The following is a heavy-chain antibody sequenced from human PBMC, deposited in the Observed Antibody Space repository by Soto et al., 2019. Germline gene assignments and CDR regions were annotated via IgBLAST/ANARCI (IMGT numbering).Heavy chain of an antibody. D-gene: IGHD2-2*01. CDR1: GFTFSSYG. J-gene: IGHJ4*02. CDR3: AKGPEEGIVVVPAALFDY. CDR2: ISYDGSNK. V-gene: IGHV3-30*18. Sequence: TGGSLRLSCAASGFTFSSYGMHWVRQAPGKGLEWVAVISYDGSNKYYADSVKGRFTISRDNSKNTLYLQMNSLRAEDTAVYYCAKGPEEGIVVVPAALFDYWGQGTLVTVS.